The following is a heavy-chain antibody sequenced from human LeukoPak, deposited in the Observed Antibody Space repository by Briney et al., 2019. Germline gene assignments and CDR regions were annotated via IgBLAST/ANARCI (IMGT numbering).Heavy chain of an antibody. V-gene: IGHV4-61*02. CDR1: GGSISSGSYY. CDR3: ASYIASSWYDRKDYFDY. Sequence: PSQTLSLTCTVSGGSISSGSYYWSWIRQPAGTGLEWIGRIYTSGSTNYNPSLKSRVTISVDTSKNQFSLKLSSVTAADTAVYYCASYIASSWYDRKDYFDYWGQGTLVTVSS. CDR2: IYTSGST. D-gene: IGHD6-13*01. J-gene: IGHJ4*02.